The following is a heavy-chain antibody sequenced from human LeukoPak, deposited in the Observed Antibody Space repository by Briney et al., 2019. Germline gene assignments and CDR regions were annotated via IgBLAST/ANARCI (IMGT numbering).Heavy chain of an antibody. J-gene: IGHJ4*02. V-gene: IGHV3-21*03. CDR2: FSCSNSYI. Sequence: GVSLRLFCAASGFTYSRYNIICPPESPEEGLEWVTSFSCSNSYIYYADSEKVRVTSSINNAQNSLYLKMNRLRVEDTAVYYCARVLETDCSGGSCYSGLDHWGQGTLVTVSS. CDR1: GFTYSRYN. CDR3: ARVLETDCSGGSCYSGLDH. D-gene: IGHD2-15*01.